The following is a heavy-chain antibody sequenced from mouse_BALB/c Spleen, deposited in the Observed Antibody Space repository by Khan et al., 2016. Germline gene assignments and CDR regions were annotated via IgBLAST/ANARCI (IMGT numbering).Heavy chain of an antibody. CDR2: ISYSGYT. Sequence: EVQLKESGPGLVKPSQSLSLTCTVTGYSITSDYVWNWIRQFPGNKLEWMGYISYSGYTSYNPSLKSRISITRDTSKNQFFLQLNSVTTEDSATYYCAKGRRKAWFAYWGQGTLVTVSA. J-gene: IGHJ3*01. CDR1: GYSITSDYV. V-gene: IGHV3-2*02. CDR3: AKGRRKAWFAY.